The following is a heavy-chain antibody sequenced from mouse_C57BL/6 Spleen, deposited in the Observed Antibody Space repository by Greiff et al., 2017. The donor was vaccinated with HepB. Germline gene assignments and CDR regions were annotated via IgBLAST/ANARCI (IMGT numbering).Heavy chain of an antibody. J-gene: IGHJ1*03. Sequence: EVQLVESGPELVKPGASVKISCKASGYTFTDYYMNWVKQSHGKSLEWIGDINPNNGGTSYNQKFKGKATLTVDKSSSTAYMELRSLTSEDSAVYYCARGKNWERGRSWYFDVWGTGTTVTVSS. CDR2: INPNNGGT. CDR3: ARGKNWERGRSWYFDV. D-gene: IGHD4-1*01. V-gene: IGHV1-26*01. CDR1: GYTFTDYY.